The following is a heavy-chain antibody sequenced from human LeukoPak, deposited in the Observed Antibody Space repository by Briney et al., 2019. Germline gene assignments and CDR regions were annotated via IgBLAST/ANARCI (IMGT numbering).Heavy chain of an antibody. V-gene: IGHV4-39*07. J-gene: IGHJ5*02. Sequence: SETLSLTCTVSGGSISSNDYYWAWIRQPPGKGLEWIGSIYYSGSTYYNPSLKSRVTISVDTSKNQFSLKLSSVTAADTAVYYCARPYYYDSRIDPWGQGILVTVSS. CDR3: ARPYYYDSRIDP. D-gene: IGHD3-22*01. CDR1: GGSISSNDYY. CDR2: IYYSGST.